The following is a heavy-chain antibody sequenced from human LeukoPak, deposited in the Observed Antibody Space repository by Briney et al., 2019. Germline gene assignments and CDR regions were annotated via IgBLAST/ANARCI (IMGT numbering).Heavy chain of an antibody. CDR2: ISSDGNNN. J-gene: IGHJ4*02. D-gene: IGHD1-1*01. CDR1: GFTFTNYA. CDR3: VKGLVQTTMSYSVDY. V-gene: IGHV3-30*18. Sequence: PGGSLRLSCAASGFTFTNYALHWVRQTPVKGLEWITLISSDGNNNIYADSVKGRFTISRDNSRNTLCLQMNSLRAEDTAVYYCVKGLVQTTMSYSVDYWGQGALVTVSS.